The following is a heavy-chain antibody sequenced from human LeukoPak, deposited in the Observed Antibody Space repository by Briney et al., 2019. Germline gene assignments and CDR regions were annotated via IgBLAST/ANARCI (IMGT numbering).Heavy chain of an antibody. V-gene: IGHV4-34*01. CDR2: INHSGST. Sequence: SETLSLTCAVYGGSFSGYYWSWIRQPPGKGLEWIGEINHSGSTNYNPSLESRVTISVDTSKNQFSLKLSSVTAADTAVYYCARGTVGATWVDYWGQGTLVTVSS. J-gene: IGHJ4*02. D-gene: IGHD1-26*01. CDR3: ARGTVGATWVDY. CDR1: GGSFSGYY.